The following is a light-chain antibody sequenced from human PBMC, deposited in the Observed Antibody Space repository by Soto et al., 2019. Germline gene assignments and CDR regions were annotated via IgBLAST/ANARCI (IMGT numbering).Light chain of an antibody. V-gene: IGLV1-44*01. J-gene: IGLJ1*01. CDR3: AAWDASLNVDV. CDR1: SSNIGSNS. Sequence: QSVLTQPPSASGTPGQRVTISCSGSSSNIGSNSVNWYQQLPGTAPKLLIYSNDRRPSGVPDRFSGSKSGTSASLAISGLQSEDEADYYCAAWDASLNVDVFGTGTKITVL. CDR2: SND.